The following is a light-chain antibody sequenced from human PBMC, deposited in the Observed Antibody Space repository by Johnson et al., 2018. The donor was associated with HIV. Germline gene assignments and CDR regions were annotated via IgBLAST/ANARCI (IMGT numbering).Light chain of an antibody. Sequence: HSVLTQPPSVSAAPGQKVTISSSGSSSNIGNNYVSWYQQLPGTAPKLLIYDNNKRPSGIPDRFSGSKSGTSATLGITGLQTGDEADYYCGTWDSSLSAEVFGTGTKVTVL. V-gene: IGLV1-51*01. CDR2: DNN. CDR3: GTWDSSLSAEV. J-gene: IGLJ1*01. CDR1: SSNIGNNY.